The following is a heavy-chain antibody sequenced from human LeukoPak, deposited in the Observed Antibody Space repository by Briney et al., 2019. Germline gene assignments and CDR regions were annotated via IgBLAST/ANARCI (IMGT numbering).Heavy chain of an antibody. D-gene: IGHD3-10*01. Sequence: PGGSLRLSCAASGFTFSSYSMNWVRQAPGKGLEWVSSISSSSSYIYYADSVKGRFTISRDNAKNTLYLQVNSLRAEDTAVYYCARGMYYYGSGSYYRVDSFDIWGQGTMVTVSS. V-gene: IGHV3-21*01. CDR1: GFTFSSYS. J-gene: IGHJ3*02. CDR3: ARGMYYYGSGSYYRVDSFDI. CDR2: ISSSSSYI.